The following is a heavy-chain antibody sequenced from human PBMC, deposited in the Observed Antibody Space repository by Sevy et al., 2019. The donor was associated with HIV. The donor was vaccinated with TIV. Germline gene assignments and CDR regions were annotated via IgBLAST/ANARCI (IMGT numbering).Heavy chain of an antibody. Sequence: ASVKVSCKVSGYTLTELSMHWVRQAPGKGLEWMGGFDPEDGETIYAQKFQGRVTMTEDTSTDTAYIELSSLRSEDTAVYYFATSRRYYGSFTGYYTFLYFDYWGQGTLVTVSS. V-gene: IGHV1-24*01. CDR3: ATSRRYYGSFTGYYTFLYFDY. J-gene: IGHJ4*02. D-gene: IGHD3-9*01. CDR1: GYTLTELS. CDR2: FDPEDGET.